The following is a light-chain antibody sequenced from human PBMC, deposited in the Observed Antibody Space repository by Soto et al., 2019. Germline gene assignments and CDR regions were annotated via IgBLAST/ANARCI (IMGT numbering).Light chain of an antibody. J-gene: IGKJ1*01. CDR1: QSVISNF. Sequence: EIVLTQSPGTLSLSPGARATLSCRASQSVISNFLAWYQQKPGQAPRLLIYGASKRATGIPDRFSGSGSGTEFTLTIDRLEAEDFAVYTCQQYGDSPHTFGHGTKVDFK. V-gene: IGKV3-20*01. CDR2: GAS. CDR3: QQYGDSPHT.